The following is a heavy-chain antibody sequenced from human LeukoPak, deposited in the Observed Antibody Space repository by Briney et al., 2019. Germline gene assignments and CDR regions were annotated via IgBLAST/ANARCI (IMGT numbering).Heavy chain of an antibody. Sequence: GPCLRLSCAPAGFTFSSYVMSLVRQAPGKGLEWVSGISVSGTNTYYADSVKGRFTNSRDNSKSTLYLQVDSRRVDDTAVYYCAIGPRQKRGLSTYWGQGTLVTVSS. CDR3: AIGPRQKRGLSTY. V-gene: IGHV3-23*01. D-gene: IGHD3/OR15-3a*01. CDR1: GFTFSSYV. CDR2: ISVSGTNT. J-gene: IGHJ4*02.